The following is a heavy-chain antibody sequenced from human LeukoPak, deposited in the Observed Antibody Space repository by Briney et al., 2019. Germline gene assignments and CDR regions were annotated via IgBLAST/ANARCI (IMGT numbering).Heavy chain of an antibody. CDR3: ARDWGVSARPGYMDV. D-gene: IGHD6-6*01. CDR2: IYYSGST. CDR1: GGSISTYY. J-gene: IGHJ6*03. Sequence: SETLSLTCTVSGGSISTYYWSWIRQPPGRGLEWIGYIYYSGSTKYNPSLKSRVTISVDTSKNQFSLRLSSVTAADTAVYYGARDWGVSARPGYMDVWGKGTTVTVSS. V-gene: IGHV4-59*01.